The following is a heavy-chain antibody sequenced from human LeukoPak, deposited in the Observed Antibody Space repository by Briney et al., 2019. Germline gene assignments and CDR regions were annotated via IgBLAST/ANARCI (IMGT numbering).Heavy chain of an antibody. Sequence: PGRSLRLSCAASGCTFSSYGMHWVRQAPGKGLEWVAVIWYDGSNKYYADSVKGRFTISRDNSKNTLYLQMNSLRAEDTAVYYCARKMLSSSWLDYYYYYGKDVWGQGTTVTVSS. CDR1: GCTFSSYG. V-gene: IGHV3-33*01. CDR2: IWYDGSNK. D-gene: IGHD6-13*01. CDR3: ARKMLSSSWLDYYYYYGKDV. J-gene: IGHJ6*02.